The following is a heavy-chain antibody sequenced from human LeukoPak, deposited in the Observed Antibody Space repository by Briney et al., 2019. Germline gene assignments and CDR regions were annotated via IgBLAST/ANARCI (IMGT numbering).Heavy chain of an antibody. Sequence: PGGSLRLSCAASGFTFSSYALSWVRQAPGKGLEWVSSITGSGGSTYYADSVKGRFTISRDNSKNTLYLQMNSLRAEDTAVYYCAKALYYYDSSGFYPSDYWGQGTLVTVSS. CDR2: ITGSGGST. V-gene: IGHV3-23*01. D-gene: IGHD3-22*01. J-gene: IGHJ4*02. CDR1: GFTFSSYA. CDR3: AKALYYYDSSGFYPSDY.